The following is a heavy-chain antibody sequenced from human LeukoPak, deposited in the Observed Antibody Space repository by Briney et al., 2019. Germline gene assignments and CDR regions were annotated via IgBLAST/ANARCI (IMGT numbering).Heavy chain of an antibody. J-gene: IGHJ4*02. CDR3: ARDLYCSGGSCYVGFDY. CDR1: GFTFSSYG. Sequence: GGSLRLSCAASGFTFSSYGMHWVRQAPGKGLEWVAVISYDGSNKYYADSVKGRFTISRDNSKNTLYLQMNSLRAEDTAVYYCARDLYCSGGSCYVGFDYWGQGTLVTVSS. D-gene: IGHD2-15*01. V-gene: IGHV3-30*03. CDR2: ISYDGSNK.